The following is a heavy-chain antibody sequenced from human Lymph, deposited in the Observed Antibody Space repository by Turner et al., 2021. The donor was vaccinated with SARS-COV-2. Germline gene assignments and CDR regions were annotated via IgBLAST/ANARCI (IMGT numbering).Heavy chain of an antibody. CDR3: AKNEMAMIVVVINLFDY. J-gene: IGHJ4*02. D-gene: IGHD3-22*01. CDR1: GFPFSSYA. Sequence: DVQLLLSGGCFVHPGGSLRLSFTASGFPFSSYALSWVRQAPGKGLEWVSGISGSGGSTYYADYVKGRFTISRDNSKNTLYLQMNSLRAEDTAVYYCAKNEMAMIVVVINLFDYWGQGTLVTVSS. CDR2: ISGSGGST. V-gene: IGHV3-23*01.